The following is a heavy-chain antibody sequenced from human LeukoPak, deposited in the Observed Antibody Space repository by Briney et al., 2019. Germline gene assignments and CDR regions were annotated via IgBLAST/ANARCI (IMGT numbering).Heavy chain of an antibody. CDR1: GFTFSSYS. Sequence: GRSLRLSCAASGFTFSSYSMNWVRQAPGKGLEWVSSISSSSSYIYYADSVKGRFTISTDNAKNTLYLQMNSLRAEDTAVYYCANGGSYSANDYWGQGTLVTVSS. D-gene: IGHD1-26*01. V-gene: IGHV3-21*04. J-gene: IGHJ4*02. CDR2: ISSSSSYI. CDR3: ANGGSYSANDY.